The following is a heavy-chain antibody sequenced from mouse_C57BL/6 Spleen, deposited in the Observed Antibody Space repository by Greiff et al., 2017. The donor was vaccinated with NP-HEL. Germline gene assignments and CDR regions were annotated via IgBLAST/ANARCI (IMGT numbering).Heavy chain of an antibody. J-gene: IGHJ2*01. CDR1: GYSITSGYG. CDR2: ISYSGST. CDR3: ARTARIKY. V-gene: IGHV3-2*02. D-gene: IGHD1-2*01. Sequence: EVKLVESGPGLVKPSQSLSLTCTVTGYSITSGYGWNWIRQFPGNKLEWMGYISYSGSTNYNPSLKSRTSITRDTSKNQFFLQLNSVTTEDTATYYCARTARIKYWGQGTTLTVSS.